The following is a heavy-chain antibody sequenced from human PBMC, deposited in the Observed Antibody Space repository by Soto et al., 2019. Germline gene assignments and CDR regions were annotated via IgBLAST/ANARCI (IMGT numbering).Heavy chain of an antibody. V-gene: IGHV5-51*01. Sequence: PGESLKISCQGFGYSFTSNWIGWVRQMPGKGLEWMGIINPVDSDIKYSPSFQGQVTISADKSIDTTYLQWSSLKASDTAMYYCARHQMDDGSRKIDCWGQGTLVTVSS. J-gene: IGHJ4*02. CDR2: INPVDSDI. CDR1: GYSFTSNW. CDR3: ARHQMDDGSRKIDC. D-gene: IGHD3-10*01.